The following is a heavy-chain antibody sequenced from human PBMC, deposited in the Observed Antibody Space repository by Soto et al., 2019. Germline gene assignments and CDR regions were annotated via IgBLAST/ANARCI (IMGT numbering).Heavy chain of an antibody. J-gene: IGHJ4*02. CDR1: GGSFSGNY. D-gene: IGHD6-13*01. CDR3: ARGLEPAAAGTKGLDY. Sequence: LSLTCAVYGGSFSGNYCSGIRQPPWQGLEWIGEINHSGSTNYNPSLTSRVTISVDTSKNQFSLKLSSVTAADTAVYYCARGLEPAAAGTKGLDYWGQGTLLTVSS. CDR2: INHSGST. V-gene: IGHV4-34*01.